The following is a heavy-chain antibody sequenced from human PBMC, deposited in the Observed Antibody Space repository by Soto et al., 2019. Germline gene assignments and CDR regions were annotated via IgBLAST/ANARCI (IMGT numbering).Heavy chain of an antibody. V-gene: IGHV1-18*04. CDR1: GYTFTSYG. D-gene: IGHD3-22*01. CDR3: ARDPGWGITMIATGDY. Sequence: ASVKLSCKASGYTFTSYGISWVRQAPGQGLEWMGWISAYNGNTNYAQKLQGRVTMTTDTSTSTAYMELRSLRSDDTAVYYCARDPGWGITMIATGDYWGQGTLVTVSS. CDR2: ISAYNGNT. J-gene: IGHJ4*02.